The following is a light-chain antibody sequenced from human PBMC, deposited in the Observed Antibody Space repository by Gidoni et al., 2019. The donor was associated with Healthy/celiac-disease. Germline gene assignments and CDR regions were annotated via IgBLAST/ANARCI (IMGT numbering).Light chain of an antibody. V-gene: IGKV3-11*01. CDR1: QSVSSY. Sequence: EIVLAQSPATLSLSPGDRATLSCRASQSVSSYLAWYQQKPGQAPRLLIYDASNRATGIPARFSGSGSGTDVTLTISSLEPEDFAVYYCQQRSNWPLFTFGPGTKVDIK. CDR2: DAS. J-gene: IGKJ3*01. CDR3: QQRSNWPLFT.